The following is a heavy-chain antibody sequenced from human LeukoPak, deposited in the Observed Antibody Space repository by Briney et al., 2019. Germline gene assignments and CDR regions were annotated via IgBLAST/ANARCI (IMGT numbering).Heavy chain of an antibody. D-gene: IGHD3-9*01. V-gene: IGHV4-34*01. Sequence: SETLSLTCAVYGGSFSGYCWGSIRQQPGKGLEWIGEINHSGSTNYNPSLKSRVTISVDTSKNQFSLKLSSVTAADTAVYYCARGTGYLYYFDYWGQGTLVTVSS. CDR1: GGSFSGYC. CDR3: ARGTGYLYYFDY. CDR2: INHSGST. J-gene: IGHJ4*02.